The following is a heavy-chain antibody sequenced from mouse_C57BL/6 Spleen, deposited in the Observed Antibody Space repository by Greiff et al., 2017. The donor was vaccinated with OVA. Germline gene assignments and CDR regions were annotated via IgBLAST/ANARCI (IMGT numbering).Heavy chain of an antibody. CDR2: INPSTGGT. CDR1: GYSFTGYY. D-gene: IGHD1-1*01. V-gene: IGHV1-42*01. J-gene: IGHJ3*01. Sequence: EVQLQQSGPELVKPGASVKISCKASGYSFTGYYMNWVKQSPEKSLEWIGEINPSTGGTTYNQKFKAKATLTVDKSSSTAYMQLKSLTSEDSAVYYCARWIYGSSPLFAYWGQGTLVTVSA. CDR3: ARWIYGSSPLFAY.